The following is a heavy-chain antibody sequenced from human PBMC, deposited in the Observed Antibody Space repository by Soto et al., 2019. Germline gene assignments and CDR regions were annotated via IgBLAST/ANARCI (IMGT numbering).Heavy chain of an antibody. CDR3: AKDIVVVPAAWDYYYYGMDV. V-gene: IGHV3-30*18. J-gene: IGHJ6*02. CDR2: ISYDGSNK. Sequence: GGSLRLSCAASGFTFSSYGMHWVRQAPGKGLEWVAVISYDGSNKYYADSVKGRFTISRDNSKNTLYLQMNSLRAEDMAVYYCAKDIVVVPAAWDYYYYGMDVWGQGTTVTVSS. CDR1: GFTFSSYG. D-gene: IGHD2-2*01.